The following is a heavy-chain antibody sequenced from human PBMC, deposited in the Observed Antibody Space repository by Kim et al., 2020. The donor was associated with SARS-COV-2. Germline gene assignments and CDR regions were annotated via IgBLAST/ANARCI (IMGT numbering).Heavy chain of an antibody. V-gene: IGHV4-39*01. D-gene: IGHD3-10*01. J-gene: IGHJ4*02. CDR2: IYYSGST. CDR1: GGSISSSSYY. Sequence: SETLSLTCTVSGGSISSSSYYWGWIRQPPGKGLEWIGSIYYSGSTYYNPSLKSRVTISVDTSKNQFSLKLSSVTAADTAVYYCAGGTYYYGSGSFYFDYWGQGTLVTVSS. CDR3: AGGTYYYGSGSFYFDY.